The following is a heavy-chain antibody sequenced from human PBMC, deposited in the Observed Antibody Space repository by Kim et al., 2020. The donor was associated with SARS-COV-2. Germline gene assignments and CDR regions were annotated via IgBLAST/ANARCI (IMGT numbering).Heavy chain of an antibody. V-gene: IGHV3-23*01. CDR3: DASDD. Sequence: GGSLRLSCAASGFTFSRFAMSWARQAPGKGLEWVSTISDSGARTHYADSVRGRFTISRDNSKSTLFLQMNNLRVEDTAVYYCDASDDWGQGSLVTVSS. J-gene: IGHJ4*02. CDR1: GFTFSRFA. CDR2: ISDSGART.